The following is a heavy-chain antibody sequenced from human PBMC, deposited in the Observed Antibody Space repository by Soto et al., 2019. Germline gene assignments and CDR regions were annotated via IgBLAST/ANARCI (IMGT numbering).Heavy chain of an antibody. CDR2: ISDSGGST. J-gene: IGHJ4*02. D-gene: IGHD4-4*01. Sequence: VQLVESGGGVVQPGRSLRLSCAASGFTFSSFGMNWVRQAPGKGLEWVSLISDSGGSTYHADSVKGRFTISRDNSKNTLYLQMNSLRAEDTAVYYCAKAATITTLYNFDFWGQGTLVTVSS. CDR3: AKAATITTLYNFDF. V-gene: IGHV3-23*04. CDR1: GFTFSSFG.